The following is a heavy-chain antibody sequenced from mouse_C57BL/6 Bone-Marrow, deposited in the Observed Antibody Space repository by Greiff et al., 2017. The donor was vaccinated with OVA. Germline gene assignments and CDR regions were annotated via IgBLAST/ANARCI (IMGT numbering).Heavy chain of an antibody. CDR1: GYAFSSSW. CDR2: IYPGDGDT. D-gene: IGHD2-1*01. V-gene: IGHV1-82*01. J-gene: IGHJ1*03. CDR3: ARGTSYYGNGGYFEV. Sequence: QVQLQQSGPELVKPGASVKISCKASGYAFSSSWMNWVKQRPGKGLEWIGRIYPGDGDTNYNGKFKGKATLTADKSSSTAYMQLSSLTSEDSAVDFGARGTSYYGNGGYFEVWGTGTPVTVSS.